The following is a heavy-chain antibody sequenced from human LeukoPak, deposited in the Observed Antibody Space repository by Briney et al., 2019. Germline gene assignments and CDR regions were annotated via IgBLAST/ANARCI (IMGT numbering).Heavy chain of an antibody. D-gene: IGHD3-9*01. CDR2: IYYSGST. Sequence: SETLSLTCTVSGSSISSGGYYWSWIRQHPGKGLEWIGYIYYSGSTYYNPSLKSRVTISVDTSKNQFSLKLSSVTAADTAVYYCARGSTYYDILTSWFDPWGQGTLVTVSS. CDR3: ARGSTYYDILTSWFDP. CDR1: GSSISSGGYY. J-gene: IGHJ5*02. V-gene: IGHV4-31*03.